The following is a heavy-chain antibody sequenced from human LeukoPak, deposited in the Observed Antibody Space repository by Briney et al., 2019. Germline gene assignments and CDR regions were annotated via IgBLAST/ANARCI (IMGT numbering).Heavy chain of an antibody. CDR3: ARGPGRITIFGVVTRAGGMDV. CDR2: ISSSSSTI. J-gene: IGHJ6*02. D-gene: IGHD3-3*01. CDR1: GFTFSSYS. V-gene: IGHV3-48*01. Sequence: GGSLRLSCAASGFTFSSYSMSWVRQAPGKGLEWVSYISSSSSTISYPDPVKGRFTISRDNAKNSLYLQMNNLRAEDTAVYYCARGPGRITIFGVVTRAGGMDVWGQGTTVTVSS.